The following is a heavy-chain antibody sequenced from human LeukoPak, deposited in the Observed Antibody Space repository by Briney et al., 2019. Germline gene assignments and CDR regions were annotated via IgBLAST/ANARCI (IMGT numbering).Heavy chain of an antibody. CDR2: IYYSGST. D-gene: IGHD3-9*01. V-gene: IGHV4-59*01. Sequence: SETLSLTCTVSGGSISSYYWSWIQQPPGKGLEWIGYIYYSGSTNYNPSLKSRVTISVDTSKNQFSLKLSSVTAADTAVYYCARASRWLSYDAFDIWGQGTMVTVSS. J-gene: IGHJ3*02. CDR1: GGSISSYY. CDR3: ARASRWLSYDAFDI.